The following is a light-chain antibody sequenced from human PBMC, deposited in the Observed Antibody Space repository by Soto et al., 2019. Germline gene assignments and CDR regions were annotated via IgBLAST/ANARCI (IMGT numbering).Light chain of an antibody. Sequence: DIQLTQSPSSLSASVGDRVTVTCRASQSINSYLNWYQQEPGKAPKLLIYAASSLQSGVPSRFSGNGSGTDFTLTISSLRPEDFATYYCQQSYSTPRTFDQGTRVGI. V-gene: IGKV1-39*01. CDR3: QQSYSTPRT. CDR1: QSINSY. J-gene: IGKJ1*01. CDR2: AAS.